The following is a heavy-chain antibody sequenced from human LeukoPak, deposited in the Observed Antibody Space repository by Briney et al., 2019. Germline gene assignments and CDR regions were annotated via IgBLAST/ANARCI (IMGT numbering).Heavy chain of an antibody. CDR1: GFTFSSYW. J-gene: IGHJ4*02. Sequence: GGSLRLSCAGSGFTFSSYWMSWVRQAPGKGLEWVANIKQDGSEKYYVDSVKGRFTISRDNAKNSLYLQMNSLRAEDTAVYYCARDYGTVTYDYWGQGTLVTVSS. CDR2: IKQDGSEK. D-gene: IGHD4-17*01. CDR3: ARDYGTVTYDY. V-gene: IGHV3-7*01.